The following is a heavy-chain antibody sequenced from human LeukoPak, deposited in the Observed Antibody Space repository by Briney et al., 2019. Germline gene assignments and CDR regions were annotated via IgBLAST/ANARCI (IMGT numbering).Heavy chain of an antibody. V-gene: IGHV4-4*07. Sequence: PETLSLTCTVSGGSISSYYWSWIRQPAGKGLEWIGRIYTSGSTNYNPSLKSRVTMSVDTSKNQFSLKLSSVTAADTAVYYCARDTEYCSGGSCYLESLFDYWGQGTLVTVSS. J-gene: IGHJ4*02. CDR2: IYTSGST. CDR3: ARDTEYCSGGSCYLESLFDY. CDR1: GGSISSYY. D-gene: IGHD2-15*01.